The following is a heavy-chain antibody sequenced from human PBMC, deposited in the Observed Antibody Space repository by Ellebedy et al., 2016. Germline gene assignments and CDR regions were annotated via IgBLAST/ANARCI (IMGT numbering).Heavy chain of an antibody. CDR2: ISGGGST. CDR1: GFTFSAYA. J-gene: IGHJ4*02. CDR3: AKDRDTSGYYRFGY. Sequence: GESLKISCAASGFTFSAYALTWVRQAPGKGLEWVSVISGGGSTNYADSVKGRFTISRDNSKNRLYLQMNSLRAKDTAVYYCAKDRDTSGYYRFGYWGQGTLVTVSS. D-gene: IGHD3-22*01. V-gene: IGHV3-23*01.